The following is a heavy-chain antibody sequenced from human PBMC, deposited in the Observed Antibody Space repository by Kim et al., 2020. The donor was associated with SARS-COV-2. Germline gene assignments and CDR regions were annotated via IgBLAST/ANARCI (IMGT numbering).Heavy chain of an antibody. D-gene: IGHD3-10*01. V-gene: IGHV5-51*01. CDR3: AIFGFGAPAGSDY. J-gene: IGHJ4*02. Sequence: YSPSFQGQVTISAEKSISTAYLQWSSLKASDTAMYYCAIFGFGAPAGSDYWGQGTLVTVSS.